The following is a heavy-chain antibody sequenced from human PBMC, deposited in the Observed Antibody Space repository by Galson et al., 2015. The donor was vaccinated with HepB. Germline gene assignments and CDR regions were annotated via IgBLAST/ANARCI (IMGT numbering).Heavy chain of an antibody. J-gene: IGHJ6*03. V-gene: IGHV3-9*01. CDR2: ISRNSAGI. CDR1: GFTFDDHA. Sequence: SLRLSCAASGFTFDDHAMHWVRQAPGKGLEWVAGISRNSAGICYADSVKGRFTISRDNAKNSLYLQMNSLRAEDTAFYYCAKGGGSQPCHYIDVWGKGTTVTVSS. CDR3: AKGGGSQPCHYIDV. D-gene: IGHD1-26*01.